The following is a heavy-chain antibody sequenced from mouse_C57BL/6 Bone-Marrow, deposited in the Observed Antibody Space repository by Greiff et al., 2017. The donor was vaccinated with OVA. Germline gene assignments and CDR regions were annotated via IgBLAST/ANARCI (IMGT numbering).Heavy chain of an antibody. Sequence: QVQLQQSGAELMKPGASVKLSCKATGYTFTGYWIEWVKQRPGHGLEWIGEILPGSGSTKYNEKIKGKGTLTADTSSKPAYMQLSILTTEDSAIYYCARLGTVYYDYDGGPPYWGQGTLVTVSA. CDR1: GYTFTGYW. CDR3: ARLGTVYYDYDGGPPY. J-gene: IGHJ3*01. V-gene: IGHV1-9*01. CDR2: ILPGSGST. D-gene: IGHD2-4*01.